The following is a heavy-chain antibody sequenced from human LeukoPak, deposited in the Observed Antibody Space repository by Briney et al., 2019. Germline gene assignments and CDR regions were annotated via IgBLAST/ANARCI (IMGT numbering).Heavy chain of an antibody. CDR1: GGSISSSSYY. D-gene: IGHD1-26*01. J-gene: IGHJ3*01. CDR3: ARQGSGGRSLDV. CDR2: IYYSGST. Sequence: SETLSLTCTVSGGSISSSSYYWGWIRQPPGKGLEWIGSIYYSGSTYYNPSLKSRVTISIDTSKNQVSLRLSSVTAADTAVYYCARQGSGGRSLDVWGQGTMVTVSS. V-gene: IGHV4-39*01.